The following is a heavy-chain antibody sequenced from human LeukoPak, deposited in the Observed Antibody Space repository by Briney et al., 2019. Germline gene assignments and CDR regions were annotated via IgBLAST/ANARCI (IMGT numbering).Heavy chain of an antibody. V-gene: IGHV3-48*03. CDR2: INDGGTTI. J-gene: IGHJ4*02. CDR3: ARVSRAVAGTGSFDY. CDR1: GFTFGRYE. Sequence: GGSLRLSCAATGFTFGRYEMNWVRQAPGKGLEWLSYINDGGTTIYHADSVEGRFTISRDNAKNSLYLQMNSLRAEDTAVYYCARVSRAVAGTGSFDYWGQGTPVTVTS. D-gene: IGHD6-19*01.